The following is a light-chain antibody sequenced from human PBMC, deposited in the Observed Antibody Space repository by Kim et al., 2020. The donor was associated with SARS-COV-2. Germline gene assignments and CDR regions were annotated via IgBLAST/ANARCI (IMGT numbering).Light chain of an antibody. CDR2: GNN. CDR1: SLRSYY. Sequence: SSELTQDPAVSVDLGQTVRITCQEDSLRSYYASWYQQKPGQAPVRVIDGNNNRPSGIPDRFSGSSSGSTASLTITGAQAEDEADYYGNSWDSSCNHVVFGGGTQLTVL. J-gene: IGLJ2*01. V-gene: IGLV3-19*02. CDR3: NSWDSSCNHVV.